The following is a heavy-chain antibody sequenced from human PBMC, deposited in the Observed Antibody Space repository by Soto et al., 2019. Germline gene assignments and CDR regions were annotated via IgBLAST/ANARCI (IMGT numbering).Heavy chain of an antibody. D-gene: IGHD1-26*01. CDR2: ISAYNYNT. CDR3: ARVVGALGHWFDP. J-gene: IGHJ5*02. V-gene: IGHV1-18*01. Sequence: QVQLVQSGAEVKKPGASVKVSCKASGYTFTSYGLSWVRQAPGQGLEWMGRISAYNYNTNYAQKVRCRXXMTTDTSTSTAYMELRSLRSDDTAVYYCARVVGALGHWFDPWGQGTLVTVSS. CDR1: GYTFTSYG.